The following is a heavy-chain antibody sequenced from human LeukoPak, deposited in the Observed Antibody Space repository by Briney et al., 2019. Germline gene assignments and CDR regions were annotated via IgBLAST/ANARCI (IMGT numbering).Heavy chain of an antibody. D-gene: IGHD3-16*01. CDR1: GSTFSDYH. CDR2: INPKSGDA. V-gene: IGHV1-2*02. Sequence: ASVKVSCKASGSTFSDYHINWVRQASGQGPEWMGWINPKSGDASYNQAFQGRVTMTRDTSISTAYMELNRLRSDDTAMYYCARGEYSNGYPYRLDSWGQGTMVTVSS. J-gene: IGHJ3*01. CDR3: ARGEYSNGYPYRLDS.